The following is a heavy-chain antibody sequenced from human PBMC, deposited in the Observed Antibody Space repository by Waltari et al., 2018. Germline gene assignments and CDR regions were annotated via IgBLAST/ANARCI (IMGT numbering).Heavy chain of an antibody. Sequence: EVQLVESGGGLVQPGGSLRLSCAASGFTFSSYAMSWVRQAPGKGLEWVSAIRGSGGSTYYADSVKGRFTISRDNSKNTLYLQMNSLRAEDTAVYYCAKRIAAAGPYYYYMDVWGKGTTVTVSS. CDR2: IRGSGGST. CDR3: AKRIAAAGPYYYYMDV. J-gene: IGHJ6*03. CDR1: GFTFSSYA. D-gene: IGHD6-13*01. V-gene: IGHV3-23*04.